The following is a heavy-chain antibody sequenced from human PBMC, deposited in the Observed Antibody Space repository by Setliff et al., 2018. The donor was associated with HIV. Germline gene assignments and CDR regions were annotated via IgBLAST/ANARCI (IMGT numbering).Heavy chain of an antibody. D-gene: IGHD4-17*01. J-gene: IGHJ6*03. CDR2: ISSNGGST. V-gene: IGHV3-64D*09. CDR3: VKARVDGDYYYYYYMDV. CDR1: GFTFSSYA. Sequence: GGSLRLSCSASGFTFSSYAMHWGGQAPGKGLEYVSAISSNGGSTYYAASVKGRFTISRDNSKNTLSLQMRSLRAEDTAVYYCVKARVDGDYYYYYYMDVWGKGTTVTVSS.